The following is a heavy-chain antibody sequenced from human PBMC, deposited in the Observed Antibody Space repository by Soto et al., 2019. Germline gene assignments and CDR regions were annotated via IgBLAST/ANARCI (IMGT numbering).Heavy chain of an antibody. Sequence: VQLVESGGGLVEPGGSLRLSCVASGFIFTDYSMTWIRQAPGKGLEWVSSISGSGSSTYYANFVKGRFTISRDNSKNTLNLEMSSLRSEATAVYYCAKEAEMSVGYGMDLWGQGTTVTVSS. CDR1: GFIFTDYS. D-gene: IGHD3-10*01. CDR3: AKEAEMSVGYGMDL. J-gene: IGHJ6*02. V-gene: IGHV3-23*04. CDR2: ISGSGSST.